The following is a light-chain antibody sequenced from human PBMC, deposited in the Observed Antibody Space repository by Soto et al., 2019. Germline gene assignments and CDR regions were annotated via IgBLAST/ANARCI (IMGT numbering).Light chain of an antibody. V-gene: IGLV2-8*01. CDR2: EVS. Sequence: QSALTQPPSASGSPGQSVTISCTGTSSDVGGYNYVSWYQQHPGKAPKLMISEVSKRPSGVPDRFSGSKSGNTASLTVSGLQAEDEADYYCSSFAGSNNYVFGVGTKVTVL. J-gene: IGLJ1*01. CDR1: SSDVGGYNY. CDR3: SSFAGSNNYV.